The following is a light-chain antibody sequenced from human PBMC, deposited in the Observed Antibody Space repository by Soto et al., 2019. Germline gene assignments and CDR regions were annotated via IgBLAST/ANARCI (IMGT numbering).Light chain of an antibody. Sequence: EVVLTQSPATLSLSPGEGATLSCRASQSIGNYLAWYQQKPGQAPRLLIYATSNRATGIPARFSGSGSGTDFTLTISSLEPEDFEVYYCQQSSSWPVTLGPGTNVDIK. CDR1: QSIGNY. CDR2: ATS. CDR3: QQSSSWPVT. J-gene: IGKJ3*01. V-gene: IGKV3-11*01.